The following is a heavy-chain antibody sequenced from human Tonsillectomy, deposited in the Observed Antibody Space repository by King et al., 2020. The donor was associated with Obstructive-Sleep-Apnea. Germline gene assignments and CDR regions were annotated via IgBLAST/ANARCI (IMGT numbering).Heavy chain of an antibody. D-gene: IGHD6-6*01. J-gene: IGHJ4*02. CDR2: IDPSDSYT. CDR3: AGGEYSSSSDDY. Sequence: VQLVESGAEVKKPGESLRISCKGSGYSFTSYWISWVRQMPGKGLEWMGRIDPSDSYTNYSPSFQGHVTISADKSISTAYLQWSSLKASDTAMYYCAGGEYSSSSDDYWGQGTLVTVSS. CDR1: GYSFTSYW. V-gene: IGHV5-10-1*03.